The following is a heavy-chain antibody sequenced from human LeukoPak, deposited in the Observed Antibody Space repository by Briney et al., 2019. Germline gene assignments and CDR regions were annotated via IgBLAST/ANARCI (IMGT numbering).Heavy chain of an antibody. D-gene: IGHD3-22*01. CDR2: IHYSGST. V-gene: IGHV4-59*01. J-gene: IGHJ4*02. CDR1: GGSINSYY. Sequence: SETLSLTCTVSGGSINSYYWSWIRQPPGKGLEWIGCIHYSGSTNYNPSLKSRVTISVDTSKNQFSLRLSSVTAADTAVYYCARVRDRSSYFYDFDYWGPGTLVTVSS. CDR3: ARVRDRSSYFYDFDY.